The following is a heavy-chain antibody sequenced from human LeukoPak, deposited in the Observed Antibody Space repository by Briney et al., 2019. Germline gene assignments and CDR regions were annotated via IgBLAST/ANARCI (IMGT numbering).Heavy chain of an antibody. D-gene: IGHD3-10*01. Sequence: GESLKISCKGSGYTFTSYWIGWVRQVPGKGLEWMWIIYPGDSDTRYSPSFQGQVTISVDKSISTAYLQWSSLKVSDTAMYYCARLTSVRGIDRSFDYWGQGTLVTVSS. CDR2: IYPGDSDT. J-gene: IGHJ4*02. CDR1: GYTFTSYW. CDR3: ARLTSVRGIDRSFDY. V-gene: IGHV5-51*01.